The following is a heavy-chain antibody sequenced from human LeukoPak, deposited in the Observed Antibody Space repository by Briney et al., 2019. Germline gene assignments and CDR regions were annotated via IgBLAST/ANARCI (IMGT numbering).Heavy chain of an antibody. V-gene: IGHV3-21*01. CDR1: GFTFSSYS. CDR2: ISTSSSYR. D-gene: IGHD5-24*01. J-gene: IGHJ3*02. Sequence: GGSLRLSCAASGFTFSSYSMIWVRQAPGKGLEWVSSISTSSSYRFYADSVKGRFTVSRDNAKNSLYLQMNSLRAEDTAVFYCARDRGDSYTPNGFDIWGQGTMVTVSS. CDR3: ARDRGDSYTPNGFDI.